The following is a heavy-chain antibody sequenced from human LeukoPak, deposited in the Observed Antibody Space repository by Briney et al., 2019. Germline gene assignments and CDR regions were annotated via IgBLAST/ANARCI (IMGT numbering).Heavy chain of an antibody. V-gene: IGHV3-48*03. CDR3: ARGLWGLELLYFDY. CDR2: ISSSGSTI. Sequence: GGSLRLSCAASGFTFSSYEMNWVRQAPGKGREWVSYISSSGSTIYYADSVKGRFTISRDNAKNSLYLQMNSLRAEDTAVYYCARGLWGLELLYFDYWGQGTLVTVSS. CDR1: GFTFSSYE. D-gene: IGHD1-26*01. J-gene: IGHJ4*02.